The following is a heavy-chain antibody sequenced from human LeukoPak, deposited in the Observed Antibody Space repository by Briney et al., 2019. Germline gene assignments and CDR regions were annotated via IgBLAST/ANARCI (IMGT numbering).Heavy chain of an antibody. CDR2: IHTSGST. CDR3: ARDPEGHGYYFDY. CDR1: GGSTSNYF. Sequence: SETLSLTCTVSGGSTSNYFCTWLRQSAGKGLEWIGRIHTSGSTNYNPSLKSRVSMSVDTSKNQFSLKLSSVTAADTAVYYCARDPEGHGYYFDYWGQGALVTVTS. J-gene: IGHJ4*02. D-gene: IGHD3-3*01. V-gene: IGHV4-4*07.